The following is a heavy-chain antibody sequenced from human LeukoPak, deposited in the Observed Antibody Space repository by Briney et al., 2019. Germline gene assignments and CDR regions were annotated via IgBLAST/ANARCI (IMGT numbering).Heavy chain of an antibody. D-gene: IGHD6-13*01. J-gene: IGHJ4*02. CDR1: GGSISSYY. CDR2: IYYSGST. Sequence: PSETLSLTCTVSGGSISSYYWGWIRQPPGKGLEWIGSIYYSGSTYYNPSLKGRVTISVDTSKNQFSLKLSSVTAADTAVYYCAREVGTSSSWWGGFDYWGQGTLVTVSS. V-gene: IGHV4-39*07. CDR3: AREVGTSSSWWGGFDY.